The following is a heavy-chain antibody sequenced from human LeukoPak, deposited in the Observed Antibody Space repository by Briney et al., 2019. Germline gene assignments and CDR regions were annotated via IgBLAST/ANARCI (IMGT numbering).Heavy chain of an antibody. Sequence: PSETLSLTCAVSGGSISSGGYSWSWLRQPPGKGLEWIGYIYHSGSTNYNPSLKSRVTISVDTSKNQFSLKLSSVTAADTAVYYCARGPEYCSGGSCLFDYWGQGTLVTVSS. CDR2: IYHSGST. J-gene: IGHJ4*02. V-gene: IGHV4-30-2*01. D-gene: IGHD2-15*01. CDR1: GGSISSGGYS. CDR3: ARGPEYCSGGSCLFDY.